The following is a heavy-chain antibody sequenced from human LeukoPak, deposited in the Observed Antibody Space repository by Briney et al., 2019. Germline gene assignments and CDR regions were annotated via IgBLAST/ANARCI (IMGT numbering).Heavy chain of an antibody. CDR1: GGSFSGYY. CDR2: INHSGST. J-gene: IGHJ4*02. D-gene: IGHD5-24*01. V-gene: IGHV4-34*01. CDR3: ARAPSGYNYNYYFDY. Sequence: SGTLSLTCAVYGGSFSGYYWSWIRQPPGKGLEWIGEINHSGSTNYNPSLKSRVTISVDTSKNQFSLKLSSVTAADTAVYYCARAPSGYNYNYYFDYWGQGTLVTVSS.